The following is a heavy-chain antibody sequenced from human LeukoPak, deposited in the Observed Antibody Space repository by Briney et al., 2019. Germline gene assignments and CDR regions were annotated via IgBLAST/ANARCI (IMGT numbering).Heavy chain of an antibody. CDR2: IYPGDSDT. Sequence: GESLKISCKGSGYSFTSYWIGWVRQMPGKGLEWMGIIYPGDSDTRYSPSFQGQVTISADKSISTAYLQWSSLKASDTAMYYCARHTGYSSSWYGLGYYYYGMDVWGQGTTVTVSS. CDR1: GYSFTSYW. V-gene: IGHV5-51*01. CDR3: ARHTGYSSSWYGLGYYYYGMDV. J-gene: IGHJ6*02. D-gene: IGHD6-13*01.